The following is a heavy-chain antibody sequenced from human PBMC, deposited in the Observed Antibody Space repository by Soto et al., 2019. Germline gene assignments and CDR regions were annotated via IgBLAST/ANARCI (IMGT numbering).Heavy chain of an antibody. CDR2: ISSGSSYI. CDR1: RFTFSNYD. D-gene: IGHD3-10*01. CDR3: ARLGDFFGSRGHFDY. Sequence: ESGGGLVKPGGSLRLSCAASRFTFSNYDMNWVRQAPGKGLEWVSYISSGSSYIHYADSVRGRFTISRDNAKNTLDLQMNNLRADDTAVYYCARLGDFFGSRGHFDYWGQGTLVTVSS. J-gene: IGHJ4*02. V-gene: IGHV3-21*01.